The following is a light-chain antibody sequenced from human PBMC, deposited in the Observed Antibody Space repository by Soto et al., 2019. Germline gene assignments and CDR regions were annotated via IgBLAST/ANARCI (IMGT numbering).Light chain of an antibody. Sequence: QSVLTQPPSVSAAPGQEVTISCSGRSSNIGNNFVSWYQHLPGTAPKLLIYDNNKRPSGIPDRLSGTKSGTSATLGITGLQTGDEAHYYCATWDSSLIAGVFGGGTKVTVL. CDR2: DNN. CDR1: SSNIGNNF. V-gene: IGLV1-51*01. CDR3: ATWDSSLIAGV. J-gene: IGLJ2*01.